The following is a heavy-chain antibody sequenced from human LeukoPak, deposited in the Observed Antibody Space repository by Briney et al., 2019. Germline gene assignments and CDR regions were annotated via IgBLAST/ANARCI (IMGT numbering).Heavy chain of an antibody. V-gene: IGHV1-18*01. J-gene: IGHJ4*02. Sequence: ASVKVSCKASGYTFTSYGVSWVRQAPGQGLEWMGWISTYGGGTNYARNLQGRVTVTTDTSTTTVYMELRSLRSDDTAVYYCARGLGGSGSYFLTFDYWGQGTLVTVSS. D-gene: IGHD1-26*01. CDR2: ISTYGGGT. CDR3: ARGLGGSGSYFLTFDY. CDR1: GYTFTSYG.